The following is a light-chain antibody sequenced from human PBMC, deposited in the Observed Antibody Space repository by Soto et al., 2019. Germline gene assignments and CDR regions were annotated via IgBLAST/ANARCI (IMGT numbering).Light chain of an antibody. Sequence: DIQMTQFPSTLSASVGDRVTITCRASQTTNTWLAWYQQKPGTAPKLLIYVASSLEGGVPSRFSASGSGTEFTLTISSLQPDDLATYYCQQYISYPYTFGQGTKVEIK. V-gene: IGKV1-5*01. J-gene: IGKJ2*01. CDR1: QTTNTW. CDR3: QQYISYPYT. CDR2: VAS.